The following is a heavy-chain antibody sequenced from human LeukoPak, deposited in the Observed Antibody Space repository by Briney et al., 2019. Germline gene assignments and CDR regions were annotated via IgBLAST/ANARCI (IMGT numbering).Heavy chain of an antibody. D-gene: IGHD3-3*01. J-gene: IGHJ4*02. V-gene: IGHV3-23*01. CDR1: GFTFSNYA. CDR3: AKDLGVVITYYFDY. Sequence: GGSLRLPCAASGFTFSNYAMSWVRQAPGKGLEWVSAISGSGGSTYYADSVKGRFTISRDNSKNTLYLQMNSLRAEDTAVYYCAKDLGVVITYYFDYWGQGTLVTVSS. CDR2: ISGSGGST.